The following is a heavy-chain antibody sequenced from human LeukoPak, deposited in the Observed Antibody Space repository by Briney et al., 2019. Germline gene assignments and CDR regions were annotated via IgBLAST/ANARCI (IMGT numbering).Heavy chain of an antibody. D-gene: IGHD3-16*01. Sequence: PGGSLRLSCAASGFTFSSYSMNWVRQAPGKGLEWISTINSVSVYMYYADSVKGRFTVSRDNVKNLLYLQMDSLRAEDTAVYYCAKEVPGGWIDYWGQGTLVTVSS. CDR3: AKEVPGGWIDY. CDR2: INSVSVYM. CDR1: GFTFSSYS. J-gene: IGHJ4*02. V-gene: IGHV3-21*04.